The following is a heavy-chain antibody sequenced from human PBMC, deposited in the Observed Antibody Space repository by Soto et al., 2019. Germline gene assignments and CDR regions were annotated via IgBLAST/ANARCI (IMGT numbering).Heavy chain of an antibody. Sequence: QVQLQQWGAGLLKPSETLSLTCAVYGGSFSGYYWSWIRQPPGKGLEWIGEINHSGSTNYNPSLKSRVTISVDTSKNQFSLKLSSVTAADTAVYYCARDGALAAASTGFDYWGQGTLVTVSS. CDR1: GGSFSGYY. V-gene: IGHV4-34*01. D-gene: IGHD6-13*01. J-gene: IGHJ4*02. CDR3: ARDGALAAASTGFDY. CDR2: INHSGST.